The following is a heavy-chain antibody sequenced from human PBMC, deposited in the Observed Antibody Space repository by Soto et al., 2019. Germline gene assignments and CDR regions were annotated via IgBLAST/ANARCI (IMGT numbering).Heavy chain of an antibody. V-gene: IGHV3-30*18. Sequence: VGSLRLSCAASGFTFSNYGMHWVRQAPGKGLEWVAVISYDRSNKYYADSVKGRFTVSRDNSKNTLYLQMNSLRAEDTAVYYCAKVGDNYYDSSGYYYARGAFDIWGQGTMVTVS. J-gene: IGHJ3*02. CDR2: ISYDRSNK. D-gene: IGHD3-22*01. CDR3: AKVGDNYYDSSGYYYARGAFDI. CDR1: GFTFSNYG.